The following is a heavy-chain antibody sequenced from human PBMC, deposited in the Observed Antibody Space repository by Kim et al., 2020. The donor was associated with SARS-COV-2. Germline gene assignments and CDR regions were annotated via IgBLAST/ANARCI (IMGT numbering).Heavy chain of an antibody. CDR2: IYHNGGT. D-gene: IGHD1-26*01. Sequence: SETLSLTCTVSGGSISATDYYWNWIRQSPGKGLEWIGNIYHNGGTSYNPSLKSRVTIFVDTSTSRFSLKVISVTAADTAVYFCAGPYGSSFYWGQGTLVT. CDR1: GGSISATDYY. J-gene: IGHJ4*02. CDR3: AGPYGSSFY. V-gene: IGHV4-39*01.